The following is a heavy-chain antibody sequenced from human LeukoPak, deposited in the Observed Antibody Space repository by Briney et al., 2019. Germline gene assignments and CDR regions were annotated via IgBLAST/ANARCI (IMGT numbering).Heavy chain of an antibody. V-gene: IGHV3-30*12. CDR1: GFTFSSYG. CDR3: ATDVRDEYSSGWYPIGY. D-gene: IGHD6-19*01. CDR2: ISYDGSNK. J-gene: IGHJ4*02. Sequence: GGSLRLSCAASGFTFSSYGMHWVRQAPGKGLEWVAVISYDGSNKYYADSVKGRFTISRDNSKNTLYLQMDSLRVEDTAVYYCATDVRDEYSSGWYPIGYWGQGTLVTVSS.